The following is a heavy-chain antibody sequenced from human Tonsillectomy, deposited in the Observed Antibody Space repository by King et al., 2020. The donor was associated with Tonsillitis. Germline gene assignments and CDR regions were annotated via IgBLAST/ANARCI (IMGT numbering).Heavy chain of an antibody. Sequence: VQLQQWGAGLLKPSETLSLTCAVYGGSFSGYYWSWIRQPPGKGLEWIGEINHSGSTNYNPSLKSRVTISVDTSKNQFSLKLSSGTAADTAVYYCARTPQRPNTAMATRDYFDYWGQGTLVTVSS. CDR3: ARTPQRPNTAMATRDYFDY. D-gene: IGHD5-18*01. CDR2: INHSGST. V-gene: IGHV4-34*01. CDR1: GGSFSGYY. J-gene: IGHJ4*02.